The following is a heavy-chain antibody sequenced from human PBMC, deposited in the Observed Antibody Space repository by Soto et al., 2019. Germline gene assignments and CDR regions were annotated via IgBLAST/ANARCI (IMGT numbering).Heavy chain of an antibody. Sequence: SETLSLTCTVSGGSISSGGYYWSWIRQHPGKGLEWIGYIYYSGSTYYNPPLKSRVTISVDTSKNQFSLKLSSVTAADTAVYYCAREGAVDTAMVDYWGQGTLVTVSS. D-gene: IGHD5-18*01. CDR1: GGSISSGGYY. J-gene: IGHJ4*02. CDR3: AREGAVDTAMVDY. V-gene: IGHV4-31*03. CDR2: IYYSGST.